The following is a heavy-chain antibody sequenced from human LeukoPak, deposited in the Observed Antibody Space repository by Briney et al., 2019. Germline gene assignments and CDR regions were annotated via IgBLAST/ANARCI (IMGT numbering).Heavy chain of an antibody. D-gene: IGHD3-22*01. V-gene: IGHV2-70*11. J-gene: IGHJ4*02. Sequence: SGPTLVNPTQTLTLTCTFSRFSLSTSGMCVSWIRQPPGKALEWLARIDWDDDKYYSTSLKTRLTISKDTSKNQVVLTMTNMDPVDTATYYCARISYYDSSGYYPSYDYWGQGTLVTVSS. CDR1: RFSLSTSGMC. CDR3: ARISYYDSSGYYPSYDY. CDR2: IDWDDDK.